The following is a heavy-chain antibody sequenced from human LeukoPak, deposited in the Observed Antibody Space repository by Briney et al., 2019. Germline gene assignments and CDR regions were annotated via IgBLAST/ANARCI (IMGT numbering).Heavy chain of an antibody. CDR3: AKDIGIALRGATFEN. CDR2: LSWNGATV. D-gene: IGHD3-10*01. Sequence: GRSLRLSCAASGFTFDDYAMHWVRQAPGKGPEWVSGLSWNGATVGYADSVKGRFTISRDNTKNSLYLQMSSLKTEDTALYYCAKDIGIALRGATFENWGQGTLVTVSS. CDR1: GFTFDDYA. V-gene: IGHV3-9*01. J-gene: IGHJ4*02.